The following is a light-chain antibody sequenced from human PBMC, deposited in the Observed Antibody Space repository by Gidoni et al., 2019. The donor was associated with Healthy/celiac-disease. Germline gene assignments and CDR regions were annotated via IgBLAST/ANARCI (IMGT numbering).Light chain of an antibody. CDR2: DAS. Sequence: GDRVTITCRASQGISSALAWYQQKPGNAPTLLIYDASSLESGVPSRFSGSGSGTDFTLTISSLQPEDFATYYCQQFNSYPAFGPGTKVEIK. J-gene: IGKJ3*01. CDR1: QGISSA. CDR3: QQFNSYPA. V-gene: IGKV1-13*02.